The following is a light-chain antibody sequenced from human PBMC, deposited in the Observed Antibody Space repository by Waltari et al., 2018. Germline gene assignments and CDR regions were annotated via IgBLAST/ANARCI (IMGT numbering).Light chain of an antibody. J-gene: IGLJ3*02. CDR1: SSDVGNYNL. V-gene: IGLV2-23*01. CDR2: DDN. CDR3: CSYAGSYTWV. Sequence: QSALTQPASVSGSPGQSITISCTGISSDVGNYNLVSWYQQYPGKAPKVMIYDDNRRPSGVSGRFSGSKSGNTASLTISGVQAEDEADYDCCSYAGSYTWVFGGGTKLTVL.